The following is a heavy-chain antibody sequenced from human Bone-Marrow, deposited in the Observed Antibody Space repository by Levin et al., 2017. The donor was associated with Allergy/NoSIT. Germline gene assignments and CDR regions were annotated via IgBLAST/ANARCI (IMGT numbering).Heavy chain of an antibody. V-gene: IGHV1-18*01. CDR3: ARARGVPYAPGGTDNGVWSPYLYYMDV. CDR1: GYTFTSYG. Sequence: ASVKVSCKASGYTFTSYGITWVRQAPGQGLEWMGWISAYNGNTNYAQKFQDRVTMTTDTSTRTAYMELRSLRSDDTAVYYCARARGVPYAPGGTDNGVWSPYLYYMDVWGKGTTVTVSS. D-gene: IGHD2-8*01. CDR2: ISAYNGNT. J-gene: IGHJ6*03.